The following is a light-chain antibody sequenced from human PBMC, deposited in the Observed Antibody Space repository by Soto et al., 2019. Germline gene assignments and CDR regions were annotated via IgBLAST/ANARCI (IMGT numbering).Light chain of an antibody. CDR1: QSVSTNF. CDR3: QQYGRTSWT. CDR2: GAS. Sequence: IVLTQSPSTLSLSPGEGDTISCRASQSVSTNFFAWYQQKPGEAPRLLIYGASPMATGIPDRFIGSGSGAVFSLTISRLGLEDFAVYFCQQYGRTSWTFGQGAKV. V-gene: IGKV3-20*01. J-gene: IGKJ1*01.